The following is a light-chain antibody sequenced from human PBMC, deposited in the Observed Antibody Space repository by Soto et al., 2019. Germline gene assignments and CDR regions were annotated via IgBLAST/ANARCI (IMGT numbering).Light chain of an antibody. J-gene: IGKJ1*01. Sequence: EIVMTHSPATLSLSPVERATLSCSASQTIDNTLAWYQRKPGQAPRLLIYGASSRATGIPDRFSGSESGTDFTLTISRLEPEDLAVYYCQQYGNSPWTFGQGTKVDIK. CDR1: QTIDNT. CDR3: QQYGNSPWT. V-gene: IGKV3-20*01. CDR2: GAS.